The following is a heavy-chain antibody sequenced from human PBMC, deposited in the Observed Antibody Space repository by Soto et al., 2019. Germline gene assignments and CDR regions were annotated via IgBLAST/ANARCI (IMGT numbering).Heavy chain of an antibody. Sequence: SETLSLTCAVSGGSISSGGYSWSWIRQPPGKGLEWIGYIYHSGSTYYNPSLKSRVTISVDRPKNQFSLKLSSVTAADTAVYYCARARGYSYGPDYWGQGTLVTVSS. CDR2: IYHSGST. D-gene: IGHD5-18*01. V-gene: IGHV4-30-2*01. J-gene: IGHJ4*02. CDR3: ARARGYSYGPDY. CDR1: GGSISSGGYS.